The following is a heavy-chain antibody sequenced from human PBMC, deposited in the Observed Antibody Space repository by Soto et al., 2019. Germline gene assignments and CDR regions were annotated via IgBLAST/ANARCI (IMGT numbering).Heavy chain of an antibody. J-gene: IGHJ4*02. V-gene: IGHV4-30-4*02. CDR3: ARAVYHYDSGTYPLDY. Sequence: SETLSLTCTVSGGSISSGDYYWSWIRQPPGKGLEWIGYIYYSGSTYYNPSLKSRVTISLDTSKNQFSLKLSSVAAADTAVYYCARAVYHYDSGTYPLDYWGQGTLVTVS. D-gene: IGHD3-10*01. CDR1: GGSISSGDYY. CDR2: IYYSGST.